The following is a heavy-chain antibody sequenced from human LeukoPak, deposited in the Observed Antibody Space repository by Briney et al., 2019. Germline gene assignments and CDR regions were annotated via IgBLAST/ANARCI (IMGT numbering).Heavy chain of an antibody. V-gene: IGHV3-30*03. D-gene: IGHD3-3*01. J-gene: IGHJ4*02. CDR1: GFTFSSYG. CDR3: ARERIPKYYDFWSGYDY. CDR2: ISYDGSNK. Sequence: PGGSLRLSCAASGFTFSSYGMHWVRQAPGKGLEWVAVISYDGSNKYYADSVKGRFTISRDNSKNTLYLQMNSLRAEDTAVYYCARERIPKYYDFWSGYDYWGQGTLVTVSS.